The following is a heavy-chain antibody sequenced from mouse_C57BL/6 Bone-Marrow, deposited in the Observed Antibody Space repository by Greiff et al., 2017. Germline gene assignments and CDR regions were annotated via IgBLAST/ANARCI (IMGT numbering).Heavy chain of an antibody. D-gene: IGHD2-4*01. CDR3: ARDNYEYDY. CDR2: ISDGGSYT. Sequence: EVQVVESGGGLVKPGGSLKLSCAASGFTFSSYAMSWVRQTPEKRLEWVATISDGGSYTYYPDNVKGRFTISRDNAKNNLYLQMSHLKSEDTAMYYCARDNYEYDYWGQGTTLTVSS. V-gene: IGHV5-4*01. CDR1: GFTFSSYA. J-gene: IGHJ2*01.